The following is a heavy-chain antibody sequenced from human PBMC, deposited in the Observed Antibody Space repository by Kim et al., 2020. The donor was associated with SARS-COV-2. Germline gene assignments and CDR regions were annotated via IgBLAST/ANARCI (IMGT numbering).Heavy chain of an antibody. CDR2: IYYSGST. Sequence: SETLSLTCTVSGGSISSSSYYWGWIRQPPGKGLEWIGSIYYSGSTYYNPSLKSRVTISVDTSKNQFSLKLSSVTAADTAVYYCARSRPGSSWYVGYYYNYGMDVWGQGTTVTVSS. CDR1: GGSISSSSYY. V-gene: IGHV4-39*01. D-gene: IGHD6-13*01. CDR3: ARSRPGSSWYVGYYYNYGMDV. J-gene: IGHJ6*02.